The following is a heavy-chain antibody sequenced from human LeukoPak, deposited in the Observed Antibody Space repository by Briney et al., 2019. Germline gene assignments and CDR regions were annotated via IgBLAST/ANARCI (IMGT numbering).Heavy chain of an antibody. D-gene: IGHD3-10*01. CDR2: IYTSGST. J-gene: IGHJ6*03. CDR3: ARVRLWFGEFLDYMDV. CDR1: GGSISSYY. Sequence: SETLSLTCTVSGGSISSYYWSWIRQPAGKGLKWIGRIYTSGSTDYNPSLKSRVTMSVDTSKNQFSLKLSSVTAADTAVYYCARVRLWFGEFLDYMDVWGKGTTVTISS. V-gene: IGHV4-4*07.